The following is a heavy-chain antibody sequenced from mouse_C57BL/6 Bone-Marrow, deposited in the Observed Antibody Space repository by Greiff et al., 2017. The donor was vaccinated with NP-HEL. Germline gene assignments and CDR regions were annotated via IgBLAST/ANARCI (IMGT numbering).Heavy chain of an antibody. V-gene: IGHV14-4*01. CDR2: IDPENGDT. CDR1: GFNIKDDY. J-gene: IGHJ3*01. Sequence: VQLQQSGAELVRPGASVKLSCTASGFNIKDDYMHWVKQRPEQGLEWIGWIDPENGDTEYASKFQGKATITSDPSSNTAYLQLSSLTSEDTDVFYCTDSHWFAYWGQGTLVTVSA. CDR3: TDSHWFAY.